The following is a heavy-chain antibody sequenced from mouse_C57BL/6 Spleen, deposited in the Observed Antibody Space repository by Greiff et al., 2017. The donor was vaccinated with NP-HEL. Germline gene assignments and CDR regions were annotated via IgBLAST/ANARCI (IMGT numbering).Heavy chain of an antibody. J-gene: IGHJ4*01. CDR1: GFNIKNTY. V-gene: IGHV14-3*01. D-gene: IGHD1-1*01. Sequence: EVKLEESVAELVRPGASVKLSCTASGFNIKNTYMHWVKQRPEQGLEWIGRIDPANGNTKYAPKFQGKATITADTSSNTAYLQLSSLTSEDTSIYYCARRVTTVVATDAMDYWGQGTSVTVSS. CDR2: IDPANGNT. CDR3: ARRVTTVVATDAMDY.